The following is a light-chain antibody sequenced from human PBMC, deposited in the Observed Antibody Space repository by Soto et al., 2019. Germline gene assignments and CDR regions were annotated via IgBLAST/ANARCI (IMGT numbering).Light chain of an antibody. CDR1: SSDVGAYNY. J-gene: IGLJ1*01. CDR2: EVS. CDR3: TSYAGTYRSFYV. Sequence: QSVLTQPPSASGSPGQSVTISCTGTSSDVGAYNYVSWYQQLPGKAPKLIIYEVSKRPSGVPDRFSGSKSGNTASLTVSGLQAEDEADYYCTSYAGTYRSFYVFGTGT. V-gene: IGLV2-8*01.